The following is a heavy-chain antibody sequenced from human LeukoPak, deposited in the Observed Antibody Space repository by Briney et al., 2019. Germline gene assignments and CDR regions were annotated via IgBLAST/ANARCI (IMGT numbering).Heavy chain of an antibody. CDR3: ARDGEQQLVARINWFDP. Sequence: ASVKVSCTASGYTFTGYSIHWVRQAPGQGLEWMGWINPYSGGTNHAQKFQGRVTMTSDTSISTAYMELSSLRSEDTAVYYCARDGEQQLVARINWFDPWGQGTLVTVSS. CDR2: INPYSGGT. V-gene: IGHV1-2*02. J-gene: IGHJ5*02. D-gene: IGHD6-13*01. CDR1: GYTFTGYS.